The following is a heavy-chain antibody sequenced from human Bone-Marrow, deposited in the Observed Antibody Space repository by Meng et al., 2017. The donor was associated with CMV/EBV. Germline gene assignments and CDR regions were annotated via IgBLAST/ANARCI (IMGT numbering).Heavy chain of an antibody. CDR3: ARDGPGRFLDQTPSGDMDV. CDR1: GYTFTGYY. CDR2: INPNSGGT. J-gene: IGHJ6*02. V-gene: IGHV1-2*02. D-gene: IGHD3/OR15-3a*01. Sequence: ASVKVSCKASGYTFTGYYMHWVRQAPGQGLEWMGWINPNSGGTNYAQKFQGRVTMTRDTSISTAYMELSRLRSDDTAVYYCARDGPGRFLDQTPSGDMDVWGQGTTVTVSS.